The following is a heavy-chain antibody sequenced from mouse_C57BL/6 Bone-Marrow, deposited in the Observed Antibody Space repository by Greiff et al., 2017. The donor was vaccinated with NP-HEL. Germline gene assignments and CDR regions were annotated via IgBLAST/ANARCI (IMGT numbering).Heavy chain of an antibody. D-gene: IGHD2-5*01. J-gene: IGHJ4*01. Sequence: EVKLMESGAELVKPGASVKLSCTASGFNIKDYYMHWVKQRTEQGLEWIGRIDPEDGETKYAPKFQGKATITADTSSNTAYLQLSSLTSEDTAVYYCALPYYSNRYYAMDYWGQGTSVTVSS. CDR1: GFNIKDYY. CDR3: ALPYYSNRYYAMDY. V-gene: IGHV14-2*01. CDR2: IDPEDGET.